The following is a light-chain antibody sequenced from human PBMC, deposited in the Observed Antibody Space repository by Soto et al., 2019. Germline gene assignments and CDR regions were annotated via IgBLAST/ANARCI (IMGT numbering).Light chain of an antibody. CDR1: QRVRSSS. J-gene: IGKJ2*03. Sequence: EIVLTQSPGTLSLSPGERATLSCRASQRVRSSSFAWYQQKPGQAPRLLIYGTSSRATGIPDRFSSSGSGTDFTRTIRRLEPEDCAVYYCLQDRSSPPYRFGQGTMLEIK. CDR3: LQDRSSPPYR. CDR2: GTS. V-gene: IGKV3-20*01.